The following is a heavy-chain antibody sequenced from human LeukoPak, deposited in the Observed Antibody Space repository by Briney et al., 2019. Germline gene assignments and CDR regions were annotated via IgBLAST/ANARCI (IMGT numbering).Heavy chain of an antibody. CDR2: IKSKTDGGTT. J-gene: IGHJ3*02. D-gene: IGHD5-24*01. CDR3: TTEMAKGSFDI. V-gene: IGHV3-15*01. Sequence: GGSLRLSCAASGFTFSNAWMSWVRQAPGKGLEWVGRIKSKTDGGTTDYAAPVKGRFTISRDDSKSTLYLQMNSLKTEDTAVYYCTTEMAKGSFDIWGQGTMVTVSS. CDR1: GFTFSNAW.